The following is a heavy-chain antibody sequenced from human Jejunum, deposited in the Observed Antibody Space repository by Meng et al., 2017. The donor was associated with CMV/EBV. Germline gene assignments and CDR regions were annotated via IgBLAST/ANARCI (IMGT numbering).Heavy chain of an antibody. Sequence: QVRVQPWGAGLLKPSATLSLTCAVYGGSFSGFYWSWIRQPPGKGLEWIAEIDHTGSANYNPSLKSRVTISVDTSKNQFSLELNSVTAADTALYYCARQRKYAAGGTGEFDPWGQGTLVTVSS. D-gene: IGHD6-13*01. CDR2: IDHTGSA. J-gene: IGHJ5*02. V-gene: IGHV4-34*01. CDR1: GGSFSGFY. CDR3: ARQRKYAAGGTGEFDP.